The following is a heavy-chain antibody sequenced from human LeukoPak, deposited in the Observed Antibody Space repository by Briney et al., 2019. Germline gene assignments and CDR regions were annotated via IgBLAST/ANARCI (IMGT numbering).Heavy chain of an antibody. J-gene: IGHJ4*02. V-gene: IGHV3-30-3*01. CDR3: ARENYYDSSGYFDY. Sequence: GRSLRLSCAASGFTFSSYAMHWVRQAPGKGLEWVAVISSDGSNKYYADSVKGRFTISRDNSKNTLYLQMNSLRAEDTAVYYCARENYYDSSGYFDYWGQGTLVTVSS. CDR2: ISSDGSNK. D-gene: IGHD3-22*01. CDR1: GFTFSSYA.